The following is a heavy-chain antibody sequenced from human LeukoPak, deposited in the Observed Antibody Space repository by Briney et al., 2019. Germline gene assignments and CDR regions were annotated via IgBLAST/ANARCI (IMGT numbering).Heavy chain of an antibody. V-gene: IGHV4-59*01. J-gene: IGHJ4*02. CDR3: ARDLGTRSYYPFEF. CDR1: GGSISTYY. CDR2: IYYTGST. Sequence: PSETLSLTCSVSGGSISTYYWSWIRQPPEKGLEWIGYIYYTGSTNYNPSLKSRITMSVDMSQNQFSLKLSSVTAADTAVYYCARDLGTRSYYPFEFWGQGTLVTVSS. D-gene: IGHD1-26*01.